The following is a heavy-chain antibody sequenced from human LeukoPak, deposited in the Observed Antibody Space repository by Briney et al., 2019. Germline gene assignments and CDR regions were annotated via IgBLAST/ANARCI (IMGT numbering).Heavy chain of an antibody. V-gene: IGHV3-21*01. CDR2: ISSSSSYI. CDR1: GFTFSSYA. D-gene: IGHD3-22*01. Sequence: AGGSLRLSCAASGFTFSSYAMSWVRQAPGKGLEWVSSISSSSSYIYYADSVKGRFTISRDNAKNSLYLQMNSLRAEDTAVYYCARDKSTVVVIDYWGQGTLVTVSS. CDR3: ARDKSTVVVIDY. J-gene: IGHJ4*02.